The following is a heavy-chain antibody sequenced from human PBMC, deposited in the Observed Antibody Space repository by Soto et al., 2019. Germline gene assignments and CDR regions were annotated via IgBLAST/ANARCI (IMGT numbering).Heavy chain of an antibody. V-gene: IGHV1-2*02. CDR2: INPNSGGT. CDR3: AREEGRSEMATIWGWFDP. J-gene: IGHJ5*02. CDR1: GYTFTGYY. Sequence: ASVKVSCKASGYTFTGYYMHWVRQAPGQGLEWMGWINPNSGGTNYAQKFQGRVTMTRDTSISTAYMELSRLRSDDTAVYYCAREEGRSEMATIWGWFDPWGQGTLVTVSS. D-gene: IGHD5-12*01.